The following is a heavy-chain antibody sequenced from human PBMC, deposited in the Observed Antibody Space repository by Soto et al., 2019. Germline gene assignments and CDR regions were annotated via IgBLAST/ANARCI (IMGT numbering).Heavy chain of an antibody. Sequence: EVQLLESGGGLVQPGGSLRLSCAASGFTFSSYAMSWVRQAPGKGLEWVSSISGSGGTTYYADSVKGRFTISRDNSKNALYLQMNSLRAEDTAVYYCAKDPEYSSSSRFGYWGQGTLVTVSS. CDR2: ISGSGGTT. CDR1: GFTFSSYA. D-gene: IGHD6-6*01. CDR3: AKDPEYSSSSRFGY. J-gene: IGHJ4*02. V-gene: IGHV3-23*01.